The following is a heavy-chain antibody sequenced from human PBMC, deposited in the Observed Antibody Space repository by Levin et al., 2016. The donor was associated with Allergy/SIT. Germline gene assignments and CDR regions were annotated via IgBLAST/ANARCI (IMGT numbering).Heavy chain of an antibody. CDR1: GFTFSSYW. V-gene: IGHV3-7*03. Sequence: GGSLRLSCAASGFTFSSYWMSWVRQAPGKGLEWVANIKQDGSEKYYVDSVKGRFTISRDNAKNPLYLQMNSLRAEDTAVYYCAREGITHDFWSGYYLYWYFDLWGRGTLVTVSS. CDR3: AREGITHDFWSGYYLYWYFDL. D-gene: IGHD3-3*01. CDR2: IKQDGSEK. J-gene: IGHJ2*01.